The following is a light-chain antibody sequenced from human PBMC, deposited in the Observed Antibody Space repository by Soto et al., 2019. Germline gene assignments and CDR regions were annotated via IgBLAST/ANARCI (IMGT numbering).Light chain of an antibody. V-gene: IGKV3-11*01. CDR2: DAS. CDR3: QQHNNWPPAN. CDR1: QSVGRH. Sequence: EIVLTQSPATLSLSPGERATLSCRASQSVGRHLAWYQQKPGQAPRLLIYDASNRATGVPARISGSGSGTDFTLSISSLEPEDVAVYYCQQHNNWPPANFGGGTKVEIK. J-gene: IGKJ4*01.